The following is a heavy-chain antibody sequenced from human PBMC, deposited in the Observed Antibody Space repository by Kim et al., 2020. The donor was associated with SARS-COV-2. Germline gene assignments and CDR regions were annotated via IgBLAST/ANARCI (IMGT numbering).Heavy chain of an antibody. Sequence: GGSLRLSCAASGFTFSDRFMSWIRQAPGKGLEWLGYISPRGTTTFYADSVEGRITISRDNTRRSLSLQMKSLRADDTAFYYCVREDIGVADLWGRGTLVTVSS. CDR3: VREDIGVADL. CDR2: ISPRGTTT. CDR1: GFTFSDRF. V-gene: IGHV3-11*01. D-gene: IGHD2-15*01. J-gene: IGHJ2*01.